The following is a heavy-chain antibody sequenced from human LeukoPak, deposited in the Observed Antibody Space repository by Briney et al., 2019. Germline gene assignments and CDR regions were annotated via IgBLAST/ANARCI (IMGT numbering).Heavy chain of an antibody. CDR3: ARDSGGV. V-gene: IGHV3-30-3*01. CDR1: GFTFSIYT. CDR2: ISYDGSSK. J-gene: IGHJ4*02. Sequence: GGSLRLSCAASGFTFSIYTIHWVRQAPGRGLEWVAVISYDGSSKFYADSVKGRFTISRDNSRNTLYLQMNSLRAEDTAVYYCARDSGGVWGQGTLVTVSS. D-gene: IGHD2-8*02.